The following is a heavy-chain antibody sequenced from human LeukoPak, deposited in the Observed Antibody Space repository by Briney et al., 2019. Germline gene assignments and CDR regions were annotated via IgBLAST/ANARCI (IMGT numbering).Heavy chain of an antibody. D-gene: IGHD1-26*01. CDR3: AREARGGSTYSDN. CDR2: IYSSGST. V-gene: IGHV4-4*07. Sequence: TSETLSLTCTVSGGSISGYFWAWIRRPAGKGLEWIGRIYSSGSTNYNLSLKSRVTMSVDTSKNQFSLRLSSVTAADTAVYYCAREARGGSTYSDNWGQGTLVTVSS. J-gene: IGHJ4*02. CDR1: GGSISGYF.